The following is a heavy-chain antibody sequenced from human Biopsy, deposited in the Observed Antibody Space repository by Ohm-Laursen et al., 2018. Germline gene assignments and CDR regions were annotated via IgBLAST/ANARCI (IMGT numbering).Heavy chain of an antibody. CDR2: VYYTGST. Sequence: SDTLSLTCTVSGDSISSYYWSWIRQPPGKGLEWIGYVYYTGSTDYNPSLQSRVTISVDTSKNHFSLRLRSVTPADTAIYCARDRGYYSDGTVPGYFDLWGRGTLVTVSS. CDR3: ARDRGYYSDGTVPGYFDL. V-gene: IGHV4-59*01. D-gene: IGHD3-22*01. J-gene: IGHJ2*01. CDR1: GDSISSYY.